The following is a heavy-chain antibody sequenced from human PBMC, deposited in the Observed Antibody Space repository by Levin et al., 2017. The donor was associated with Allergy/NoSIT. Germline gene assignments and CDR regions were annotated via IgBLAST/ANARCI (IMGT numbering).Heavy chain of an antibody. CDR2: ISGTSSAI. CDR3: AREPLAAAAHY. V-gene: IGHV3-11*05. D-gene: IGHD6-13*01. CDR1: GFTFRDYY. Sequence: HGESLKISCAASGFTFRDYYMSWIRQAPGKGLELVSYISGTSSAIIYADSVKGRFTISRDNAQNSLYLQMNSLRAEDTAVYFCAREPLAAAAHYWGQGTLVTVSS. J-gene: IGHJ4*02.